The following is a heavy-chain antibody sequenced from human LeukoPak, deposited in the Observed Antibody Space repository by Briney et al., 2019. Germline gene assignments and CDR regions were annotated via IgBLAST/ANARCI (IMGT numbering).Heavy chain of an antibody. Sequence: SGTLSLTCTVSGASVSRNWWSWVRQPPGKGLEWIGEIHHSGGTNYNPSLKSRVTMSLDNSNNHFSLKLSSVTAADTAVYYCARGYYNTGWFDPWGQGTLVTVSS. CDR3: ARGYYNTGWFDP. CDR2: IHHSGGT. CDR1: GASVSRNW. V-gene: IGHV4-4*02. D-gene: IGHD3-22*01. J-gene: IGHJ5*02.